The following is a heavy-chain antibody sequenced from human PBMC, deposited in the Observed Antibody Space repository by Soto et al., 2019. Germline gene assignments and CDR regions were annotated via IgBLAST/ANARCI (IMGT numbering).Heavy chain of an antibody. Sequence: PGGSLRLSCSASGFTFGASALQWVRQASGKGLEWVGRIRSKANSYATAYAASVKGRFTISRDDSKNTAYLQMNSLKTEDTAVYYCTRPVLLWFGEPTDAFDIWGQGTMVTVSS. CDR3: TRPVLLWFGEPTDAFDI. CDR2: IRSKANSYAT. V-gene: IGHV3-73*01. D-gene: IGHD3-10*01. CDR1: GFTFGASA. J-gene: IGHJ3*02.